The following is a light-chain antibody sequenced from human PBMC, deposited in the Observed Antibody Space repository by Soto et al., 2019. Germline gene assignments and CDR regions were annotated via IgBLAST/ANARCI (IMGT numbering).Light chain of an antibody. V-gene: IGLV1-44*01. J-gene: IGLJ2*01. CDR1: NSNIGIHT. Sequence: QSVLNQPPTASGAPGQRVTISCSGSNSNIGIHTVNWYQQLPRTAPKLLIYSNNQRPSGVPDRFSGSKSGTSASLAISGLQSEDEGDYYCAAWDDSLNGPVFGGGTKVTVL. CDR3: AAWDDSLNGPV. CDR2: SNN.